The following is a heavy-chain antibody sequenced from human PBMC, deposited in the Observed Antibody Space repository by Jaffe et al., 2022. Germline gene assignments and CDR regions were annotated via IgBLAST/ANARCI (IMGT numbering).Heavy chain of an antibody. Sequence: EVQLVESGGVVVQPGGSLRLSCAASGFTFDDYAMHWVRQAPGKGLEWVSLISWDGGSTYYADSVKGRFTISRDNSKNSLYLQMNSLRAEDTALYYCAKVGGSGWTWYFDYWGQGTLVTVSS. CDR3: AKVGGSGWTWYFDY. CDR2: ISWDGGST. D-gene: IGHD6-19*01. V-gene: IGHV3-43D*04. J-gene: IGHJ4*02. CDR1: GFTFDDYA.